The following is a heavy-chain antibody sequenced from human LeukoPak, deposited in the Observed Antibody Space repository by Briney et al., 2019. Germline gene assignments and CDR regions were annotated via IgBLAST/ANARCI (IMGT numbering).Heavy chain of an antibody. CDR2: IRPEGTTT. V-gene: IGHV3-74*03. J-gene: IGHJ4*02. CDR1: GFTFSKYW. D-gene: IGHD3-9*01. CDR3: ARDLDWILFDY. Sequence: GGSLRLSCAASGFTFSKYWMHWVRQAPGKGLVWVARIRPEGTTTAYADSVKGRFTISRDNAKNTLFLQMNSLSGEDTAVYYCARDLDWILFDYWGQGTLVTVSS.